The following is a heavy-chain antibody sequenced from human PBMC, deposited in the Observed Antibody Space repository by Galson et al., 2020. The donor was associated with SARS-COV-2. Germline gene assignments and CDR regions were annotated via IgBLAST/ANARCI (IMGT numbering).Heavy chain of an antibody. CDR1: GFTFSYSA. V-gene: IGHV3-30-3*01. D-gene: IGHD2-2*01. CDR3: ATAMPSDP. CDR2: ISFDGANK. Sequence: GGSLRLSCAASGFTFSYSAMNWVRQAPGKGLEWVAAISFDGANKYHADSVKGRFTISRDNSKNRLYLQMNSLRLEDTSVYYCATAMPSDPWGQGTLVSVSS. J-gene: IGHJ5*02.